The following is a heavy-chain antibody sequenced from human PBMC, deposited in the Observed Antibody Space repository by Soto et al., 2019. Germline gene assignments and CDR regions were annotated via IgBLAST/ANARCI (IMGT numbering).Heavy chain of an antibody. CDR2: ISGSGGST. V-gene: IGHV3-23*01. Sequence: GGSLRLSCAASGFTFSSYAMSWVRQAPGKGLEWVSAISGSGGSTYYADSVKGRFTISRDNSKNTLYLQMNSLRAEDTAVYYCAKAYYGSGSYYKYYYYGMDVWGQGTTVTVSS. CDR1: GFTFSSYA. D-gene: IGHD3-10*01. J-gene: IGHJ6*02. CDR3: AKAYYGSGSYYKYYYYGMDV.